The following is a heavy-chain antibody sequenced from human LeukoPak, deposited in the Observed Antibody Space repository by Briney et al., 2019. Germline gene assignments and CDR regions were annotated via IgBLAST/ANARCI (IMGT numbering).Heavy chain of an antibody. CDR2: ISAYNGNT. V-gene: IGHV1-18*04. CDR3: AEGRDGFGY. CDR1: GYTFTGYY. J-gene: IGHJ4*02. D-gene: IGHD5-24*01. Sequence: ASVKVSCKASGYTFTGYYMHWVRQAPGQGLEWMGWISAYNGNTNYAQKLQGRVTMTTDTSTSTAYMELRSLRSDDTAVYYCAEGRDGFGYWGQGTLVTVSS.